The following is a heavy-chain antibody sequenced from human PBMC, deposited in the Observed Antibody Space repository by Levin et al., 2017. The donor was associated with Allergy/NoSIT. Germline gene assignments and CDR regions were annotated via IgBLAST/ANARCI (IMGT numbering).Heavy chain of an antibody. Sequence: SETLSLTCTISGVSISSSSYYWGWIRQPPGKGLEWIGSISYSGSTYYNPSLKSRVTISVDTSNNQFSLKVTSVTAADTAVFYCARLIPTNYGWGHFDYWGQGSLVTVSS. CDR2: ISYSGST. CDR3: ARLIPTNYGWGHFDY. V-gene: IGHV4-39*01. D-gene: IGHD3-16*01. J-gene: IGHJ4*02. CDR1: GVSISSSSYY.